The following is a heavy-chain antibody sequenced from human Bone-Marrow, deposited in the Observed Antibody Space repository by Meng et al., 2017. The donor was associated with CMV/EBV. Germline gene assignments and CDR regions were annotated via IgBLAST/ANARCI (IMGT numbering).Heavy chain of an antibody. J-gene: IGHJ4*02. CDR2: INPNNGDT. V-gene: IGHV1-2*02. CDR1: GYSFTGYC. CDR3: ARGREGYIKGLDY. Sequence: ASVKVSCKASGYSFTGYCMRWVRQAPGQGLEWMGWINPNNGDTRYTQNLKGRVTMTRDTSLNTLYLDLSRLRSDDTAVYYCARGREGYIKGLDYWGQGTLVTVSS. D-gene: IGHD5-24*01.